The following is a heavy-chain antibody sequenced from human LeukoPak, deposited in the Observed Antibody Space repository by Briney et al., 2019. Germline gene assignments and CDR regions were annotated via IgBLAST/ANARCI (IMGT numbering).Heavy chain of an antibody. CDR3: ARDRDAPAKYFFDY. J-gene: IGHJ4*02. Sequence: PGGSLRLSCAASGFTFSNYAMHWVRQAPGKELEWVAVISNDGRDKHYADSVKGRFTFSRDSSKNTVYLQMNSLRAEDSAVYYCARDRDAPAKYFFDYWGQGTLVTVSS. V-gene: IGHV3-30*04. D-gene: IGHD2-15*01. CDR1: GFTFSNYA. CDR2: ISNDGRDK.